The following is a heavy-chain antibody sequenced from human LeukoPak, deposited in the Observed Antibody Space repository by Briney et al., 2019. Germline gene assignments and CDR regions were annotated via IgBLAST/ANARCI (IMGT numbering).Heavy chain of an antibody. V-gene: IGHV4-4*07. CDR3: ARSIAVAGIDY. Sequence: ASETLSLTCTVSGGSISSYYWSWIRQPAGKGLEWIGRIYTSGSTNYNPSLKSRVTISVDTSKNQFSLKLSSVTAADTAVYYCARSIAVAGIDYWGQGTLVTVSS. CDR2: IYTSGST. D-gene: IGHD6-19*01. J-gene: IGHJ4*02. CDR1: GGSISSYY.